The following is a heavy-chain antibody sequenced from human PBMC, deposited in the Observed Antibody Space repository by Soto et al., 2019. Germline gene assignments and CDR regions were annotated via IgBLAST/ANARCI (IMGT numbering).Heavy chain of an antibody. CDR1: GGSFSGYY. CDR2: INHSGST. CDR3: ARVGLYNWNPRVDWFDP. V-gene: IGHV4-34*01. Sequence: SETLSLTCAVYGGSFSGYYWSWIRQPPGKGLEWIWEINHSGSTNYNPSLKSRVTISVDTSKNQFSLKLSSVTAADTAVYYCARVGLYNWNPRVDWFDPWGQGTLVTVSS. D-gene: IGHD1-20*01. J-gene: IGHJ5*02.